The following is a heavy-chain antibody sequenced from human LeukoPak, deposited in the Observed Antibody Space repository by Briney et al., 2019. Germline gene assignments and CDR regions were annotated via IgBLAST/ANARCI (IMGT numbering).Heavy chain of an antibody. D-gene: IGHD6-13*01. Sequence: ASVKVSCKASGYTFTGYYMHWVRQAPGQGLEWMGWINPNSGGTNYAQKFQGRVTMTRDTSISTACMELSRLRSDDTAVYYGARDPPYSSSWYPRFDYWGQGTLVTVSS. CDR2: INPNSGGT. CDR3: ARDPPYSSSWYPRFDY. V-gene: IGHV1-2*02. CDR1: GYTFTGYY. J-gene: IGHJ4*02.